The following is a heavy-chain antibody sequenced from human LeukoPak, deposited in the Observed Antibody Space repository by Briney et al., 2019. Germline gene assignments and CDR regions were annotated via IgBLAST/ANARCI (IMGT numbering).Heavy chain of an antibody. CDR2: INHSGST. J-gene: IGHJ4*02. D-gene: IGHD6-13*01. CDR1: GVSFSGYY. CDR3: ARTIILTSSSWYDY. V-gene: IGHV4-34*01. Sequence: SETLSLTCAVYGVSFSGYYWSWLRQPPGKGLEWIGEINHSGSTNYNPSLKSRVTISVDTSKNQFSLKLSSVTAADTAVYYCARTIILTSSSWYDYWGQGTLVTVSS.